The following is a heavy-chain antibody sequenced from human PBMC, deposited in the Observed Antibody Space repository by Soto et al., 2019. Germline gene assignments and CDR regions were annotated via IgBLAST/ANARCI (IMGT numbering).Heavy chain of an antibody. CDR2: ISSTTNYI. CDR3: ARESEDLTSNFDY. Sequence: GSLRLSCAASVFIFTRYSMNWVRQAPGKGLEWVSSISSTTNYIYYGDSMKGRFTISRDNAKNSLYLEMNSLRAEDTAVYYCARESEDLTSNFDYWGQGTLVTVSS. J-gene: IGHJ4*02. V-gene: IGHV3-21*06. CDR1: VFIFTRYS.